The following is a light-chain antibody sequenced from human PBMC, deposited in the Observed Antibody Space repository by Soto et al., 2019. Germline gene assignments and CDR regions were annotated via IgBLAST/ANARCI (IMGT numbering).Light chain of an antibody. CDR1: RSNIGADYD. J-gene: IGLJ2*01. V-gene: IGLV1-40*01. Sequence: QSVLTQPPSVSGAPGQRVTISCTGSRSNIGADYDVHWYQHLPGAAPKLLIYGNINRPSGVPDRFSVSKSGTSASLAITGLQAEDEADYYCQSYDSSLSEVVFGGGTKVTVL. CDR3: QSYDSSLSEVV. CDR2: GNI.